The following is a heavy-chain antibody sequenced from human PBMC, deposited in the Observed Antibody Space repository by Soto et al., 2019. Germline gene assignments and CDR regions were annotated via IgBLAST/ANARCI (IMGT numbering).Heavy chain of an antibody. CDR3: AITSRGSSSGFDY. CDR2: INPSDSDT. V-gene: IGHV5-10-1*01. CDR1: GYSYVSYW. Sequence: GESLKISCKGSGYSYVSYWISWVRQMPGKGLEWMGKINPSDSDTDYGPSFQGHVTISADKSISTAYLQWSSLKASDTALYYCAITSRGSSSGFDYWGQGTLVTVSS. D-gene: IGHD6-6*01. J-gene: IGHJ4*02.